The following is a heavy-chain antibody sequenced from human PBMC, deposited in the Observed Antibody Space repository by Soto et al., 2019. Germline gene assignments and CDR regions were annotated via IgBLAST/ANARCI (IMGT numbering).Heavy chain of an antibody. CDR3: ARDGGTLGFDY. D-gene: IGHD3-3*01. J-gene: IGHJ4*02. Sequence: GGSLRLSCAASGGSFSTSWMSWVRPSPGKELEWVAKIMPAGSEKYYVDSVKGRFTISRDNAKNSLFLQMNSLRGDDTAVYYCARDGGTLGFDYWGKGTLVIVSS. V-gene: IGHV3-7*01. CDR1: GGSFSTSW. CDR2: IMPAGSEK.